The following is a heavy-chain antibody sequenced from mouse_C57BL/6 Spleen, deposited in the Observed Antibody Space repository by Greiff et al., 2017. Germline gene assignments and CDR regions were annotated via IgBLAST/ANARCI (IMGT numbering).Heavy chain of an antibody. CDR1: GYTFTSYW. D-gene: IGHD2-1*01. J-gene: IGHJ4*01. Sequence: QVQLQQPGAELVKPGASVKLSCKASGYTFTSYWMHWVKQRPGQGLEWIGMIHPNSGSTNYNEKFKSKATLTVDKSSSTAYMQLSSLTSEDSAVYYCSRREGNYFYAIDYWGQGTSVTVSS. V-gene: IGHV1-64*01. CDR3: SRREGNYFYAIDY. CDR2: IHPNSGST.